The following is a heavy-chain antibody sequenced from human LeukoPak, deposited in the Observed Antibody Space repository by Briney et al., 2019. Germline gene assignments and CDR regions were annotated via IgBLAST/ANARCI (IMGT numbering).Heavy chain of an antibody. J-gene: IGHJ6*03. CDR2: VSGSGGST. CDR1: GGSISSGGYS. D-gene: IGHD1-26*01. CDR3: AKLSGSYYYYYYYYMDV. Sequence: LSLTCAVSGGSISSGGYSWSWIRQPPGKGLEWVSTVSGSGGSTYYADSVKGRFTISRDNSKNTLYLQMNSLRAEDTAVYYCAKLSGSYYYYYYYYMDVWGKGTTATISS. V-gene: IGHV3-23*01.